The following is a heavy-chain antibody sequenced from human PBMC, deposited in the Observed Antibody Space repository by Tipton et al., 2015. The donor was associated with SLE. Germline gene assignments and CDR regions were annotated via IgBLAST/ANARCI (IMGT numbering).Heavy chain of an antibody. CDR2: IAISGET. D-gene: IGHD2-15*01. CDR3: ARGGAHCSGGSCFYFDY. V-gene: IGHV3-13*01. CDR1: GFTFSNYD. Sequence: SLRLSCAASGFTFSNYDVHWVRQSPGKGLEWVSGIAISGETYFPDSVRGRFTASRDNARDSVHLQVNNLRIEDTAVYYCARGGAHCSGGSCFYFDYWGQGTLVTV. J-gene: IGHJ4*02.